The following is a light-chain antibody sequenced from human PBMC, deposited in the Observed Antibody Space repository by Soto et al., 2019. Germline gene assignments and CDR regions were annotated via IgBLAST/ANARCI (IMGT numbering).Light chain of an antibody. CDR1: QSVSSY. J-gene: IGKJ5*01. Sequence: EIVLTQSPATLSLSPGERATLSCRASQSVSSYLAWYQQKPGQAPRLLIYDASNRATGIPARFSGSGSGTDFTLTLSSLEPEDFAVYYCQQRSNWPGFGQGPRLEIK. CDR3: QQRSNWPG. V-gene: IGKV3-11*01. CDR2: DAS.